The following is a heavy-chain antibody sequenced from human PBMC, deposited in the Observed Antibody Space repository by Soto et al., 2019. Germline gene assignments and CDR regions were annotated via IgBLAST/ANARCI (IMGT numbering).Heavy chain of an antibody. D-gene: IGHD2-2*01. CDR1: GYSFTSYW. Sequence: PGKSLKISCKGSGYSFTSYWISWVRQMPGKGLEWMGRIDPSDSYTNYSPSFQGHVTISADKSISTAYLQWSSLKASDTAMYYCARQACSSTSCYPSYYYGMDVWGQGTTVTVSS. J-gene: IGHJ6*02. CDR3: ARQACSSTSCYPSYYYGMDV. CDR2: IDPSDSYT. V-gene: IGHV5-10-1*01.